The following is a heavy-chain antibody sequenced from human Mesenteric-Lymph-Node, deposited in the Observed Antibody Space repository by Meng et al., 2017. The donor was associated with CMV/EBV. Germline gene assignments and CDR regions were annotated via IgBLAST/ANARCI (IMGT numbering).Heavy chain of an antibody. CDR2: ISSSSSYI. CDR1: GFSFSSYS. J-gene: IGHJ4*02. V-gene: IGHV3-21*01. CDR3: ARDLWGDYSSSFRYFDY. Sequence: GGPLRLSCAASGFSFSSYSMNWVRQAPGKGLEWVSSISSSSSYIYYADSVKGRFTISRDNAKNSLYLQMNSLRAEDTAVYYCARDLWGDYSSSFRYFDYWGQGTLVTVSS. D-gene: IGHD6-6*01.